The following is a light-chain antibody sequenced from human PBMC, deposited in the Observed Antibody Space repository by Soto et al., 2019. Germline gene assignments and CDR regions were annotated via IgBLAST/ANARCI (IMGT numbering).Light chain of an antibody. Sequence: ETVLTQSPGTLSLSPGERATLSCRASQSVSSNYLAWYQQKPGQAPRLVIYGASSRATGIPDRFSGSGSGTEFTLTISRLEPEDFAVYYCQHYGSSPLTFGGGTKVEIK. V-gene: IGKV3-20*01. CDR1: QSVSSNY. CDR2: GAS. CDR3: QHYGSSPLT. J-gene: IGKJ4*01.